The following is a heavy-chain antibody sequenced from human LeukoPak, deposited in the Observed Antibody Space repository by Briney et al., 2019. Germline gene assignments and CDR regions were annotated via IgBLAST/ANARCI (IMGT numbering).Heavy chain of an antibody. J-gene: IGHJ4*02. CDR1: GFTISDHH. V-gene: IGHV3-72*01. CDR3: TKTFYDNTASTPWYHDY. CDR2: TRNKANSYST. D-gene: IGHD3-16*01. Sequence: SGGSLRLSCAGSGFTISDHHMDWFRQAPGKGLEWVARTRNKANSYSTEYAAAVKGRFTISRDDSKNSLYLQMSSLKTEDTAVYFCTKTFYDNTASTPWYHDYWGQGTLVTVSS.